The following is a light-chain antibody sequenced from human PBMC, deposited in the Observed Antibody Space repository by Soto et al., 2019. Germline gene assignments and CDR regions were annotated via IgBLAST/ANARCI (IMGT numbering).Light chain of an antibody. J-gene: IGKJ2*01. CDR3: QHYDTFSYT. Sequence: DIQMTQSPSFVSASVGDRVTITCRASQSIDNWLAWYQQKPGKAPKLLIYDASTLESGVSSGFSGSGSGTEFSLTISRLRPDDFATYYCQHYDTFSYTFGQGTKLEIK. CDR1: QSIDNW. CDR2: DAS. V-gene: IGKV1-5*01.